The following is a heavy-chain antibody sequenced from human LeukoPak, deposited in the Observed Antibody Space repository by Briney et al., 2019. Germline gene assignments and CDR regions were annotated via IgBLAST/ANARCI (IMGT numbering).Heavy chain of an antibody. V-gene: IGHV3-23*01. Sequence: GGSLRLSCAASGFTFSSYVMSWVRQAPGKGLEWVSTISGSGDSTYYADSAKGRFTISRDNSKDTLYLQMNSLRAENTAVYYCAKEQWLGKMNYFDYWGQGTLVTVSS. D-gene: IGHD6-19*01. CDR3: AKEQWLGKMNYFDY. J-gene: IGHJ4*02. CDR1: GFTFSSYV. CDR2: ISGSGDST.